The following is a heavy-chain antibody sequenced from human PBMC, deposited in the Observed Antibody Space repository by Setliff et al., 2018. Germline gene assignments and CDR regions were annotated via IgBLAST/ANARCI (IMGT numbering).Heavy chain of an antibody. V-gene: IGHV4-30-4*08. CDR3: ARESRYYYDNLGTLDY. CDR2: IYSSGST. CDR1: GGSISSGDYY. J-gene: IGHJ4*02. D-gene: IGHD3-22*01. Sequence: SETLSLTCTVSGGSISSGDYYWSWIRQPPGKGLEWTGYIYSSGSTYYNPSLKSRVSISVDTSKNQFTLKLSSVTAADTAVYYCARESRYYYDNLGTLDYWGQGTLVTVSS.